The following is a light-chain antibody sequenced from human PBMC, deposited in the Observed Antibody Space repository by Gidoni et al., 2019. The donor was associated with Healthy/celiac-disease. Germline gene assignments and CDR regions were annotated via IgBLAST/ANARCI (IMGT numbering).Light chain of an antibody. CDR2: SNN. Sequence: HSVLTQPPSASGTPGQRVTISCSGSSSNIGSNTVNWYQQLPGTAPKLLIDSNNQRPSGVPDRFSGSKSGTSASLAISGLQSEDEADYYCAAWDDSLNGLYVFGTGTKVTVL. V-gene: IGLV1-44*01. J-gene: IGLJ1*01. CDR1: SSNIGSNT. CDR3: AAWDDSLNGLYV.